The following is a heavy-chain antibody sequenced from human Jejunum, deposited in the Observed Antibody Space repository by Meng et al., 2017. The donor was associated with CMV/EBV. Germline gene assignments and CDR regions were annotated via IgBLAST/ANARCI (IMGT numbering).Heavy chain of an antibody. CDR1: GSISSGVYL. Sequence: GSISSGVYLWSWIRQPPGKGLEWVGHICDSGSTAYNPSLKSRVSISTDTSKNHFSLKLTSVTAADTAVYYCARAYGSGSYSPNYFDPWGQGTLVTVSS. CDR2: ICDSGST. D-gene: IGHD3-10*01. V-gene: IGHV4-30-4*08. J-gene: IGHJ5*02. CDR3: ARAYGSGSYSPNYFDP.